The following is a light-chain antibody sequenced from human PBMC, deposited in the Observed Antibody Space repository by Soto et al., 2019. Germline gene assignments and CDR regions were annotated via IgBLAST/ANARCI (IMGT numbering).Light chain of an antibody. CDR1: QNIHTN. CDR3: QQYNNWPLT. Sequence: EIVMTQSPATLSVSPGERATLSCRAGQNIHTNLAWYQQKPGQAPRLLFYGASTGATGLPARFSGSGSGTEFTLTISSLQSEDFAVYYCQQYNNWPLTFGGGTKVAIK. CDR2: GAS. V-gene: IGKV3-15*01. J-gene: IGKJ4*01.